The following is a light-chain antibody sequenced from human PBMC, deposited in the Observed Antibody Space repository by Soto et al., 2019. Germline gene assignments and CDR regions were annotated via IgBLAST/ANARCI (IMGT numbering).Light chain of an antibody. Sequence: IQLTQSPSSLSASAGARVTITCRASQGISSFLAWYQQKPGKAPKLLIYGASTLQSGVPSRFSGSGSGTDFTLTIGSLQPEDFATYYCQQLNSFPIPFGPGTKVDIK. J-gene: IGKJ3*01. CDR2: GAS. V-gene: IGKV1-9*01. CDR3: QQLNSFPIP. CDR1: QGISSF.